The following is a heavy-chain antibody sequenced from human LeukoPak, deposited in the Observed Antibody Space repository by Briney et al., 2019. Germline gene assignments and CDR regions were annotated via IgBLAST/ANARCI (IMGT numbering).Heavy chain of an antibody. CDR3: AREKATVTTSGMDY. V-gene: IGHV3-7*01. Sequence: GGSLRLSCAAAGFTFSSYWMSWVRQAPGKGLEWVANIKQDGSEKYYVDSVKGRFTISRDNAKNSLYLQMNSLRDEDTAVYYCAREKATVTTSGMDYWGQGTLVTVSS. J-gene: IGHJ4*02. D-gene: IGHD4-17*01. CDR1: GFTFSSYW. CDR2: IKQDGSEK.